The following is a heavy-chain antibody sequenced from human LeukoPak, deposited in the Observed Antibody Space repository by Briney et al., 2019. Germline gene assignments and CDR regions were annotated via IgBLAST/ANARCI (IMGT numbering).Heavy chain of an antibody. Sequence: GGSLRLSCAASGFTFSSYSMNWVRQAPGKGLEWVSSISISSSYIYYADSVKGRFTISRDNAKNSLYLQMNSLRAEDTAVYYCARDYTRGIAARPLNWFDPWGQGTLVTVSS. CDR2: ISISSSYI. V-gene: IGHV3-21*01. D-gene: IGHD6-6*01. J-gene: IGHJ5*02. CDR3: ARDYTRGIAARPLNWFDP. CDR1: GFTFSSYS.